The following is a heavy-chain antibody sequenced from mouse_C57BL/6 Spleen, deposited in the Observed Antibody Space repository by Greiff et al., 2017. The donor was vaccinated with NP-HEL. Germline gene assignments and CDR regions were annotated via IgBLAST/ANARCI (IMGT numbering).Heavy chain of an antibody. V-gene: IGHV1-54*01. J-gene: IGHJ4*01. CDR2: INPGSGGT. CDR3: ARRGGSSRWAMDY. Sequence: VQLQQSGAELVRPGTSVKVSCKASGYAFTNYLIEWVKQRPGQGLEWIGVINPGSGGTNYNEKFKGKATLTADKSSSTAYMQLSSLTSEDSAVYFCARRGGSSRWAMDYWGQGTSVTVSS. CDR1: GYAFTNYL. D-gene: IGHD1-1*01.